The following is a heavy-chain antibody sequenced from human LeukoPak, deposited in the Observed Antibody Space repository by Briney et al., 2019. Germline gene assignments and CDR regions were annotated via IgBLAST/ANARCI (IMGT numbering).Heavy chain of an antibody. CDR2: IYSGGST. J-gene: IGHJ4*02. CDR1: GFTVSSNY. Sequence: GGSLRLSCPTSGFTVSSNYMSWVRQAPGKGLEWVSVIYSGGSTYYADSVKGRFTISRDNSKNTLYLQMNSLRAEDTAVYYCARAPRLGIVGVRHYFDYWGQGTLVTVSS. CDR3: ARAPRLGIVGVRHYFDY. D-gene: IGHD1-26*01. V-gene: IGHV3-53*01.